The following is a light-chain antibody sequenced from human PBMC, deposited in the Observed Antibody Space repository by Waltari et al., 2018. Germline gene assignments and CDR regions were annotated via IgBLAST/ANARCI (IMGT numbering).Light chain of an antibody. CDR2: KVS. CDR1: QSLVDSERNTY. V-gene: IGKV2-30*01. J-gene: IGKJ1*01. Sequence: DVVMTQSPLALPVTLGQPASISCRSSQSLVDSERNTYVSRVQQRPGQSPRRLTYKVSNRYSWNPDRFSGSGSVTDFTLKISMVEAGDVGVYYCMQGTHWPRTFGQGTKVEIK. CDR3: MQGTHWPRT.